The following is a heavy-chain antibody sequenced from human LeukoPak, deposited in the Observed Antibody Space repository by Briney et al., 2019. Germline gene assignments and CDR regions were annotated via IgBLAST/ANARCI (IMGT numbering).Heavy chain of an antibody. CDR3: ARDPYYHDSSGYYRD. CDR1: GGTFSSYA. CDR2: IIPIFGTA. J-gene: IGHJ4*02. Sequence: SVKVSCKASGGTFSSYAISWVRQAPGQGLEWMGRIIPIFGTANYAQKFQGRVTTTTDESTSTAYMELSSLRSEDTAVYYCARDPYYHDSSGYYRDWGQGTLVTVSS. D-gene: IGHD3-22*01. V-gene: IGHV1-69*05.